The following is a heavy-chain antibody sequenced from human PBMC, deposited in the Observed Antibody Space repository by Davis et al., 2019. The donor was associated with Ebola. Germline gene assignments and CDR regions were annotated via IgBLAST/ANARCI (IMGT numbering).Heavy chain of an antibody. CDR3: AGPYLQASNY. J-gene: IGHJ4*02. Sequence: GESLKISCAPSTSWMSSVRQAPGQGPEWVAKINPDGSQESYVDNVGGRFTISRDNAKSTLYLQMNSLRAEDTAVYYCAGPYLQASNYWGQGTLVTVTT. CDR1: TSW. CDR2: INPDGSQE. V-gene: IGHV3-7*01. D-gene: IGHD3-16*01.